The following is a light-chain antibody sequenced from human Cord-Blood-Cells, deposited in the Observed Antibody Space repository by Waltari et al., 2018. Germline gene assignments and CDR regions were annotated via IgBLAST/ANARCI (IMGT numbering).Light chain of an antibody. CDR1: SSDVGGYYY. CDR2: YVS. J-gene: IGLJ2*01. Sequence: QSALTQPRSVSGSPGQSVTISCTGTSSDVGGYYYVSWYQQHPGKAPKRMIYYVSKRPSGVPDRFSGSKAGNTDPLTISGLQAEDEGDYYCCSYAGSYTFVVFGGGTKLTVL. CDR3: CSYAGSYTFVV. V-gene: IGLV2-11*01.